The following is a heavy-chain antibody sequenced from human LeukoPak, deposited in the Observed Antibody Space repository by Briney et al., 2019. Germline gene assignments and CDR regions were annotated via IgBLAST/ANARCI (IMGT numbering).Heavy chain of an antibody. Sequence: ASVKLSCKASGYSFTRNYMHWVRQAHGPGNEWEGIINTSDGRTRYAQTFQGRVTMIRDTSTNTVYMELSSLRSEDTAVYYCARDGARVFGSLELDSCGQGTLVTVSS. CDR1: GYSFTRNY. J-gene: IGHJ4*02. CDR2: INTSDGRT. CDR3: ARDGARVFGSLELDS. V-gene: IGHV1-46*01. D-gene: IGHD6-6*01.